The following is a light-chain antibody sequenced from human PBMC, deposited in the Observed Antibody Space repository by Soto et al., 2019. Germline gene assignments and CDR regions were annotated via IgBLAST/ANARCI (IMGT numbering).Light chain of an antibody. Sequence: IQMTQAPSTRSASVGDRVTITCRASQSISNWLAWHQQKPGKAPKLLIYKASSLESGVPSRFSGSGSGTDFTLTISSLQPEDFATYYCLQDYNYPRTCGQGTKGDIK. CDR1: QSISNW. CDR3: LQDYNYPRT. J-gene: IGKJ1*01. V-gene: IGKV1-5*03. CDR2: KAS.